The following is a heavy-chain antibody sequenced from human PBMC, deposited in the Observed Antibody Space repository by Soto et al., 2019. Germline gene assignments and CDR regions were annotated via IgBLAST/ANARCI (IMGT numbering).Heavy chain of an antibody. D-gene: IGHD1-1*01. J-gene: IGHJ3*02. CDR2: VSGDGSST. CDR1: GFTLSSSW. V-gene: IGHV3-74*01. CDR3: AKSCENGPCCAFEI. Sequence: GVSLRLSCAASGFTLSSSWMRWVRQAPGKGLVWVSRVSGDGSSTNYADSVKGRFTISRDNSKNTLYLQMNSLRAEDTAVYYCAKSCENGPCCAFEIWGQGTMVTVSS.